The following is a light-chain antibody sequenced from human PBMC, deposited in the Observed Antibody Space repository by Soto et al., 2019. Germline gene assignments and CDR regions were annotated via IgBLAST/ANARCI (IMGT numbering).Light chain of an antibody. CDR2: RTS. V-gene: IGKV3-20*01. CDR3: QHYGDSPPLT. Sequence: EVVLTQSPGTLSLSPGERATLSCSTSQSISSTYLAWYQQKPGQAPRLLISRTSRRATGIPDRFSGSGSGTDFTLSISRLEPADFAVYYCQHYGDSPPLTFGPGTKVDIK. CDR1: QSISSTY. J-gene: IGKJ3*01.